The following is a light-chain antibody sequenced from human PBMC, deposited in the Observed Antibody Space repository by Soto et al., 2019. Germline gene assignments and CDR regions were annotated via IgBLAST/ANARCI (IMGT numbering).Light chain of an antibody. CDR1: QNIHTN. CDR3: QQRSNWPPYT. CDR2: GAS. J-gene: IGKJ2*01. V-gene: IGKV3-15*01. Sequence: EIVMTQSPATLSVSPGERATLSCRAGQNIHTNLAWYQQKPGQAPRLLFYGASTGATGLPARFSGSGSGTDFTLTISSLEPEDFAVYYCQQRSNWPPYTFGQGTKLEIK.